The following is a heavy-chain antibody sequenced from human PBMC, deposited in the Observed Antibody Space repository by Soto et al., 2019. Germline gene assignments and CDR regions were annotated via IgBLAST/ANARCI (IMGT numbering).Heavy chain of an antibody. CDR3: ARDPSPYDFWSGSKRPYGLDV. J-gene: IGHJ6*02. V-gene: IGHV3-21*01. CDR2: ISTSSSYK. Sequence: GGSLRLSCAASGFTFSSYIINWVRQAPGRGLEWVSSISTSSSYKYYADSVKGRFTISRDNAKNSLYLQMNSLRAEDTAVYYCARDPSPYDFWSGSKRPYGLDVWGQGTTVTAP. CDR1: GFTFSSYI. D-gene: IGHD3-3*01.